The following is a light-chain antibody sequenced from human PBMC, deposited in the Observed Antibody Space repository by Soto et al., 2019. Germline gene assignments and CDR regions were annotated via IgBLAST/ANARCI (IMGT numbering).Light chain of an antibody. CDR2: AES. CDR1: QGIAGS. J-gene: IGKJ4*01. Sequence: DIPLTQSPSFLSASVGDRVTITCRASQGIAGSLAWYQQKPGKAPKLLIYAESTLQSGVPSRFSGSGTGTLGTLTISSLQPEDFSTYYCQQVKSYPRTFGGGTRVEIK. V-gene: IGKV1-9*01. CDR3: QQVKSYPRT.